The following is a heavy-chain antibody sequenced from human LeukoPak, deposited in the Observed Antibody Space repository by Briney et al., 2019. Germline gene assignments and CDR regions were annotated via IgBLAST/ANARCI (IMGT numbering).Heavy chain of an antibody. D-gene: IGHD6-6*01. CDR1: GFTFDDYA. Sequence: GRSLRLSCAASGFTFDDYAMHWVRQAPGKGLEWVSGISWNSGSIGYADSVKGRFTISRDNAKNSLYLQMNSLRAEDTALYYCAKGYSSSLDCFDYWGQGTLVTVSS. V-gene: IGHV3-9*01. CDR2: ISWNSGSI. CDR3: AKGYSSSLDCFDY. J-gene: IGHJ4*02.